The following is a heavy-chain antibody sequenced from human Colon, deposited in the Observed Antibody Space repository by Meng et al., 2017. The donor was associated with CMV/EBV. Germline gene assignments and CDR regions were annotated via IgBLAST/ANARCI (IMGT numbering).Heavy chain of an antibody. Sequence: QITRKQSGPTLVKPTQTLTLTCTFSGSSFTTDTAGVGWIRHPPGKALEWLALISWDDDTRYSPSLKTRLTITRDTSKNQVILTMTNMDPADTATYYCVHRSYSGQDDYWGQGALVTVPS. CDR2: ISWDDDT. J-gene: IGHJ4*02. V-gene: IGHV2-5*02. CDR3: VHRSYSGQDDY. CDR1: GSSFTTDTAG. D-gene: IGHD5-12*01.